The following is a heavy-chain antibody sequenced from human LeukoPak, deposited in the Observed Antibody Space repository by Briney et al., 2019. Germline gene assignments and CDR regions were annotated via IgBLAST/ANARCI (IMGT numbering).Heavy chain of an antibody. CDR3: TTDLIVVVPAAIPP. V-gene: IGHV3-15*01. CDR2: IKSKTDGGTT. D-gene: IGHD2-2*01. Sequence: GGTLRLSCAASGFTFSNAWMSWVRQAPGKGLEWVGRIKSKTDGGTTDYAAPVKGRFTISRDDSKNTLYLQMNSLKTEDTAVYYCTTDLIVVVPAAIPPCGQGTLVTVSS. J-gene: IGHJ5*02. CDR1: GFTFSNAW.